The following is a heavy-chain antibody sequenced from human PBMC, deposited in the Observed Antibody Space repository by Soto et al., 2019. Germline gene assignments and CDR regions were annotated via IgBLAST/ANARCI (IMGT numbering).Heavy chain of an antibody. CDR2: IYSGGST. D-gene: IGHD2-21*02. V-gene: IGHV3-53*01. CDR3: AGVLCGGYCYYAFDI. Sequence: GGSMRLSCAASGFTVSSNYMSWVRQAPGKGLEWVSVIYSGGSTYYADSVKVRFTISRDNSKNTLFLQMNGLRAEYTAVYYCAGVLCGGYCYYAFDIWGQGTIVTVSS. J-gene: IGHJ3*02. CDR1: GFTVSSNY.